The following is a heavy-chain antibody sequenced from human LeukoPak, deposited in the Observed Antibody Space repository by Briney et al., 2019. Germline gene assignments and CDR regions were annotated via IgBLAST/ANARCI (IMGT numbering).Heavy chain of an antibody. Sequence: GGSLRLSCAASGFTFSSYGMHWVRQAPGKGLEWVAFIRYDGSNKYYADSVKGRFTISRDNSKNTLYLQMNSLRAEDTAVYYCAREFRLWKTFDMWGQGTMVTVSS. CDR3: AREFRLWKTFDM. CDR2: IRYDGSNK. J-gene: IGHJ3*02. V-gene: IGHV3-30*02. CDR1: GFTFSSYG. D-gene: IGHD2-21*01.